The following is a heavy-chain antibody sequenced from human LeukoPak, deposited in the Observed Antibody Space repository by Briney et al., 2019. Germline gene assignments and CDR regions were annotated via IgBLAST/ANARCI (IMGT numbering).Heavy chain of an antibody. V-gene: IGHV4-61*01. J-gene: IGHJ4*02. Sequence: SETLSLTCTVSGGSISSSSYYWSWIRQPPGKGLEWIGYIYYSGSTNYNPSLKSRVTISVDTSKNQFSLKLSSVTAADTAVYYCARGLPYCSSTSCYAGYYFDYWGQGTLVTVSS. CDR2: IYYSGST. CDR3: ARGLPYCSSTSCYAGYYFDY. CDR1: GGSISSSSYY. D-gene: IGHD2-2*01.